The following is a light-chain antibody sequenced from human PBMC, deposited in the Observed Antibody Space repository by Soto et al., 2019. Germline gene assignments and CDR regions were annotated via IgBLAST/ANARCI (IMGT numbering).Light chain of an antibody. CDR1: SSDVGSYNL. J-gene: IGLJ2*01. CDR3: SSYAGTSNVL. CDR2: EGT. Sequence: QSVLTQPASVSGSPGQSITISCTGTSSDVGSYNLVSWFQQHPGKAPKLIIYEGTKRPSGVSNRFSGSKSGNTASLTISGLQADDESDYYCSSYAGTSNVLFGGGTQLTVL. V-gene: IGLV2-23*01.